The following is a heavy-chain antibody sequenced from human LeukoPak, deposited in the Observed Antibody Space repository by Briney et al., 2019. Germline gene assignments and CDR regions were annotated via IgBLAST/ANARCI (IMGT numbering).Heavy chain of an antibody. V-gene: IGHV3-30-3*01. Sequence: GRSLRLSCAASGFTFSSYAMHWVRQAPGKGLEWVAVISYDGSNKYYADSVKGRFTISRDNSKNTLYLQMNSLRAEDTAVYYCARDAGHYFGYWGQGTLVTISS. J-gene: IGHJ4*02. CDR2: ISYDGSNK. CDR1: GFTFSSYA. D-gene: IGHD3-10*01. CDR3: ARDAGHYFGY.